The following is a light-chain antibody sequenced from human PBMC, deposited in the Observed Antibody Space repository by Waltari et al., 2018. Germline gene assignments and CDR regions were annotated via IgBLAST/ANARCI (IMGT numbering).Light chain of an antibody. V-gene: IGLV2-8*01. CDR2: EVS. J-gene: IGLJ2*01. CDR1: SSDVGGFNN. CDR3: SSYAGTNNVV. Sequence: QSALTQPPSASGSPGQSVTISCTATSSDVGGFNNVSWYQQHPGKAPKLMIYEVSKRPSGVPDRFSGSKSGSPASLTVSGLQAEDEGDYYCSSYAGTNNVVFGGGTKLTVL.